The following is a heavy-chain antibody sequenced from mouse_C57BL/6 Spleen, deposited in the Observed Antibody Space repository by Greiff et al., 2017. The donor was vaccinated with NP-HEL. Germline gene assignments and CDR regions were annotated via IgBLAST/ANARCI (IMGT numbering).Heavy chain of an antibody. J-gene: IGHJ1*03. Sequence: QVQLQQPGAELVKPGASVKLSCKASGYTFTSYWMHWVKQRPGRGLEWIGRIDPNSGGTKYNEKFKSKATLTVDKPSSTAYMQLSSLTSEDSAVYYSAREDYYGSSTGYFDVWGTGTTVTVSS. CDR3: AREDYYGSSTGYFDV. D-gene: IGHD1-1*01. CDR2: IDPNSGGT. CDR1: GYTFTSYW. V-gene: IGHV1-72*01.